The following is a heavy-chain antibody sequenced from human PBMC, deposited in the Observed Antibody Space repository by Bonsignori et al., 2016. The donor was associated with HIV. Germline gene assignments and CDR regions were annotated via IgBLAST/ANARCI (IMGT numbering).Heavy chain of an antibody. J-gene: IGHJ3*02. V-gene: IGHV3-9*01. Sequence: WIRQPPGKGLEWVSGISWNSGSIGYADSVKGRFTISRDNAKNSLYLQMNSLRAEDTALYYCAKDMGPQYSGSYGAFDIWGQGTMVTVSS. CDR2: ISWNSGSI. D-gene: IGHD1-26*01. CDR3: AKDMGPQYSGSYGAFDI.